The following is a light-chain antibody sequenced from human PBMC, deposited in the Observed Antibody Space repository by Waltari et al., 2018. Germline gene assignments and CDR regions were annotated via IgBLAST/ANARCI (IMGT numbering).Light chain of an antibody. CDR2: GQD. Sequence: SSELTQDPTVSVALGQTVRITCQGDSLRRYSASWYQQRPGQAPVLVFYGQDNRPSGIPDRFSGSTSGDTATLTSTGTQAEDEADYYCLSRDISSTRFFGGGTRLTV. CDR1: SLRRYS. CDR3: LSRDISSTRF. V-gene: IGLV3-19*01. J-gene: IGLJ2*01.